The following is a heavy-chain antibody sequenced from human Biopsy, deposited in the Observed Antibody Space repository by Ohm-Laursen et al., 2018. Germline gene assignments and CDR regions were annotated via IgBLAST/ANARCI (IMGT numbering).Heavy chain of an antibody. V-gene: IGHV1-46*01. CDR2: INPGGNST. CDR1: RYTFTTYY. J-gene: IGHJ4*02. CDR3: VLASFNY. Sequence: SVKVSCKASRYTFTTYYIHWVRQAPGQGLEWMGIINPGGNSTAYTQNFQGRVTMTWDTSTTTVYMELSSLRSEDTAVYYCVLASFNYWGQGTLVTAPS.